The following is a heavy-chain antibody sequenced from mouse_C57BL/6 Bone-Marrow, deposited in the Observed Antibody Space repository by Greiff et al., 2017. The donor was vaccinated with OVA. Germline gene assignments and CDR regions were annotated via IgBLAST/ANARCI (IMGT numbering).Heavy chain of an antibody. D-gene: IGHD2-4*01. V-gene: IGHV1-55*01. Sequence: QVQLQQPGAELVKPGASVKMSCKASGYTFTSYWITWVKQRPGQGLEWIGDIYPGSGSTNYNEKFKSKATLTVDTSSSTAYMQLSSLTSEDSAVYYCASSRYDYDLYWYFDVWGTGTTVTVSS. CDR2: IYPGSGST. J-gene: IGHJ1*03. CDR3: ASSRYDYDLYWYFDV. CDR1: GYTFTSYW.